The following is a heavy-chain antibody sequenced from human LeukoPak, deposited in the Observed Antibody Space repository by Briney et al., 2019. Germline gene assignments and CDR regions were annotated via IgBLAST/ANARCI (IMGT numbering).Heavy chain of an antibody. Sequence: PGGALRLSRAASGVTFSSYWMNWGRQAPGKGLEWVASINRNGNVNYYVDSVKGRFTISKDNAKNSLYLQMSNLRAEDTAVYFCARGGGLDVWGQGATVTVSS. J-gene: IGHJ6*02. CDR3: ARGGGLDV. CDR2: INRNGNVN. V-gene: IGHV3-7*03. CDR1: GVTFSSYW. D-gene: IGHD3-16*01.